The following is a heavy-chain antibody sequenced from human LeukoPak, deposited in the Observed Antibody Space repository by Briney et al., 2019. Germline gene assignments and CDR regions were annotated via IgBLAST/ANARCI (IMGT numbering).Heavy chain of an antibody. D-gene: IGHD6-13*01. Sequence: SETLSLTCTVSGVSINSYYWSWIRQPPGKGLEWIGYIYYSGSTNYNPSLKSRVTISVDTSKNQFSLKLSSVTAADTAVYYCARGCSAGTPHNWFDPWGQGTLVTVSS. CDR1: GVSINSYY. J-gene: IGHJ5*02. CDR2: IYYSGST. CDR3: ARGCSAGTPHNWFDP. V-gene: IGHV4-59*01.